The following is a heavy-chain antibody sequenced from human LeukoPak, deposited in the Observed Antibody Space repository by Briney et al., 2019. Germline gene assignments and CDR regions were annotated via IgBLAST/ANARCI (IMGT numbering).Heavy chain of an antibody. Sequence: PSETLSLTCTVSGYSISSSSYCWGWIRQPPGKGLEWIGPIYYSGSTYYNPSLKSRVTISVDTSKNQFSLKLSSVTAADTAVYYCARDIGSRWYAVWYDPWGQGTLVTVSS. CDR2: IYYSGST. CDR1: GYSISSSSYC. V-gene: IGHV4-39*07. CDR3: ARDIGSRWYAVWYDP. D-gene: IGHD6-13*01. J-gene: IGHJ5*02.